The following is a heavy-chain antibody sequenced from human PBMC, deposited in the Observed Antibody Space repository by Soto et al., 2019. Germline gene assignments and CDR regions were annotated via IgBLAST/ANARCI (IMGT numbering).Heavy chain of an antibody. CDR3: ARVFSNLFRYFHHYFGLAV. J-gene: IGHJ6*02. D-gene: IGHD3-3*02. V-gene: IGHV3-7*05. CDR2: VKEDGSEK. CDR1: GFTFSSYW. Sequence: GGSLRLSCAASGFTFSSYWMTWVRQAPGKGLEWVANVKEDGSEKNYVESVKGRFTISRDNAKNSLYLQINTLMAEDTAVYYCARVFSNLFRYFHHYFGLAVWSQGTSVTVSS.